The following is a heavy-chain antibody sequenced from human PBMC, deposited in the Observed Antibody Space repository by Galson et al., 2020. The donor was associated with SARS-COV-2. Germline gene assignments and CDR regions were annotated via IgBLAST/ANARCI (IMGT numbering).Heavy chain of an antibody. D-gene: IGHD2-15*01. V-gene: IGHV3-30*04. J-gene: IGHJ6*02. CDR2: VSYDGKRD. CDR3: ARDAALGSDAWPPANYYYYGMDV. Sequence: GESLKISCAASGFAFSDYLLHWVRQAPGKGLEWVAIVSYDGKRDYYTDSVEGRFTVSRDNSRNTLFLQMNTLRIDDTAVYYCARDAALGSDAWPPANYYYYGMDVWGQGTTVTVSS. CDR1: GFAFSDYL.